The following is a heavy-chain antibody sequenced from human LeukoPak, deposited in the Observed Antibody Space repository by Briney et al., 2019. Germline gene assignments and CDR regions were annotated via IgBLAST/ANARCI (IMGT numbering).Heavy chain of an antibody. D-gene: IGHD2/OR15-2a*01. Sequence: KPGGSLRLSCAASGFTFSSYSMSWVRQAPGKGLEWVSSISSSSSNTYYADSVKGRFTISRDNAKNSLYLQMNSLRAEDTAVYNCVRVTFPSFDYWGQGTLVTVSS. V-gene: IGHV3-21*01. CDR1: GFTFSSYS. CDR2: ISSSSSNT. J-gene: IGHJ4*02. CDR3: VRVTFPSFDY.